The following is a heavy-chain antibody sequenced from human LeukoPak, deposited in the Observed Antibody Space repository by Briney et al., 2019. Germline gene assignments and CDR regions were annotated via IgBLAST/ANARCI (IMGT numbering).Heavy chain of an antibody. CDR3: AKDRYSGSPRGFEY. V-gene: IGHV3-23*01. CDR1: GFTFSNYA. Sequence: GGSLLLSCAASGFTFSNYAVSWVRQAPGKGLDWVSGIGGSGVNTFYADSVKGRFTISRDNSKNTLYLQMNSLRPEDTAVYYCAKDRYSGSPRGFEYWGQGTLVTVSS. J-gene: IGHJ4*02. CDR2: IGGSGVNT. D-gene: IGHD1-26*01.